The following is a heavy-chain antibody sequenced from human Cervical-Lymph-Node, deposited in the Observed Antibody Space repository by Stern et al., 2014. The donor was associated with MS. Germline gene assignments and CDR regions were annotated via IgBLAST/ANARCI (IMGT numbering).Heavy chain of an antibody. CDR1: GFTFSSYS. D-gene: IGHD1-26*01. CDR2: ISSSSSYI. Sequence: EVQLLESGGGLVKPGGSLRLSCAASGFTFSSYSMNWVRQAPGKGLEWVSSISSSSSYIYYADSVKGRFTISRDNAKNSLYLQMNSLRAEDTAVYYCARDMAKLEHYYYYYGMDVWGQGTTVTVSS. CDR3: ARDMAKLEHYYYYYGMDV. V-gene: IGHV3-21*01. J-gene: IGHJ6*02.